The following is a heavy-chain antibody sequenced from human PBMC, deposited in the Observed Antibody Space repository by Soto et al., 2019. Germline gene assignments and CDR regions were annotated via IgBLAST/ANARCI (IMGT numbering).Heavy chain of an antibody. V-gene: IGHV3-48*01. CDR1: GFTFSSYS. Sequence: GGSLRLSCAASGFTFSSYSMNWVRQAPGKGLEWVSYISSSSSTIYYADSVKGRFTISRDNAKNSLYLQMNSLRAEDTAVYYCAPNPGYVGSWFDPWGQGTLVTVSS. CDR3: APNPGYVGSWFDP. J-gene: IGHJ5*02. CDR2: ISSSSSTI. D-gene: IGHD5-12*01.